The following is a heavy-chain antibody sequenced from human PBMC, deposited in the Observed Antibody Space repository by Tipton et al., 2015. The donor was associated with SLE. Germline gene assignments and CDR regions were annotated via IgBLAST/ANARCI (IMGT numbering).Heavy chain of an antibody. CDR2: TFTSGAT. Sequence: TLSLTCTLSGGSITNTNYYWSWIRQPAGKELEWIGHTFTSGATNYNPSLKSRVTISVDTSNNQFSLKLTSVTATDTAVYYCARLGYAFWSRYADSWGQGTLVTVSS. J-gene: IGHJ4*02. V-gene: IGHV4-61*09. D-gene: IGHD3-3*01. CDR1: GGSITNTNYY. CDR3: ARLGYAFWSRYADS.